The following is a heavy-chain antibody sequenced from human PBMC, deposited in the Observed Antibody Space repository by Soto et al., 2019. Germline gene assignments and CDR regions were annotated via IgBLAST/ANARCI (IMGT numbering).Heavy chain of an antibody. V-gene: IGHV1-69*13. D-gene: IGHD1-1*01. CDR2: IIPIFGTA. Sequence: SVKVSCKASGGTFSSYAISWVRQAPGQGLEWMGGIIPIFGTANYAQKFQGRVTITADESTSTAYMGLSSLRSEDTAVYYCARSTGTTGTTDFDYWGQGTLVTVSS. J-gene: IGHJ4*02. CDR1: GGTFSSYA. CDR3: ARSTGTTGTTDFDY.